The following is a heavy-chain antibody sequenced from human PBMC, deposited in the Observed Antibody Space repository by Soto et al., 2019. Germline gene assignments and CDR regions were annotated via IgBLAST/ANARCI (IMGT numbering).Heavy chain of an antibody. CDR1: GYSFTSYW. Sequence: PGESLKISCKGSGYSFTSYWISWVRQMSGKGLEWMGRIDPSDSYTNYSPSFQGHVTISADKSISTAYLQWSSLKASDTAMYYCARLLLADYYYYYGMDVWGQGTTVTVSS. CDR3: ARLLLADYYYYYGMDV. D-gene: IGHD2-8*02. CDR2: IDPSDSYT. V-gene: IGHV5-10-1*01. J-gene: IGHJ6*02.